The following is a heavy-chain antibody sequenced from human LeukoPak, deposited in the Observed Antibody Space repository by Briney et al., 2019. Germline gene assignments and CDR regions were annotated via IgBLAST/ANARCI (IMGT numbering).Heavy chain of an antibody. V-gene: IGHV4-4*07. Sequence: PSETLSLTCTVSGGSISSYYWSWIRQPAGKGLEWIGRIYTSGSTNYNPSLKSRVTISVDTSKNQFSLKLSSVTAADTAVYYCARGGLVVVVAATQDLDYYGMDVWGQGTTVTVSS. D-gene: IGHD2-15*01. J-gene: IGHJ6*02. CDR2: IYTSGST. CDR3: ARGGLVVVVAATQDLDYYGMDV. CDR1: GGSISSYY.